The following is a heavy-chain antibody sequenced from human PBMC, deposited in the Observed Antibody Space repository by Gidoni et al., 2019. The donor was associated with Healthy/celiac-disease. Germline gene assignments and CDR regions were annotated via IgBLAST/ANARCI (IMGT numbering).Heavy chain of an antibody. CDR2: INPSGGST. D-gene: IGHD1-26*01. V-gene: IGHV1-46*01. CDR3: ARGGATTAFDI. Sequence: QVQLVQSGAEVKKPGASVKDSCKASGDTFTSYYMHWVRQAPGQGLEWMGIINPSGGSTSYAQKFQGRVTMTRDTSTSTVYMELSSLRSEDTAVYYCARGGATTAFDIWGQGTMVTVSS. CDR1: GDTFTSYY. J-gene: IGHJ3*02.